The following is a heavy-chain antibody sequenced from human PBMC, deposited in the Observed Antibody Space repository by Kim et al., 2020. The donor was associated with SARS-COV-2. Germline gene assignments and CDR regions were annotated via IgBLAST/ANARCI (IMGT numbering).Heavy chain of an antibody. CDR2: IWYDGSNK. V-gene: IGHV3-33*01. D-gene: IGHD1-26*01. CDR3: ARDGMEVGATSFDY. CDR1: GFTFSSYG. Sequence: GGSLRLSCAASGFTFSSYGMHWVRQAPGKGLEWVAVIWYDGSNKYYADSVKGRFTISRDNSKNTLYLQMNSLRAEDTAVYYCARDGMEVGATSFDYWGQGTLVTVSS. J-gene: IGHJ4*02.